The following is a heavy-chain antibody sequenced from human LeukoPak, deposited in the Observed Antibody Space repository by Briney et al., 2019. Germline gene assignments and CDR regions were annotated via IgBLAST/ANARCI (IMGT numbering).Heavy chain of an antibody. V-gene: IGHV1-46*01. J-gene: IGHJ6*03. CDR2: INPSGGST. CDR3: AAGPTSASYYYYMDV. Sequence: ASVKVSCKASGYTFTSYYMHWVRQAPGQGLEWMGIINPSGGSTSYAQKFQGRVTMTRDTSTSTVYMELSSLRPEDTAVYYCAAGPTSASYYYYMDVWGKGTTVTVSS. CDR1: GYTFTSYY. D-gene: IGHD2-2*01.